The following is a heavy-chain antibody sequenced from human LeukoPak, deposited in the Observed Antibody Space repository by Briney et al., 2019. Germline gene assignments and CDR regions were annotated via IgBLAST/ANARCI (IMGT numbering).Heavy chain of an antibody. J-gene: IGHJ3*02. CDR2: ISYDGSNK. D-gene: IGHD3-22*01. V-gene: IGHV3-30*18. CDR1: GFTFSSYG. Sequence: QPGGSLRLSCAASGFTFSSYGMHWVRQAPGKGLEWVAVISYDGSNKYYADSEKGRFTISRDNSKNTLYLQMNSLRAEDTAVYYCAKDLEDSSGYDAFDIWGQGTMVTVSS. CDR3: AKDLEDSSGYDAFDI.